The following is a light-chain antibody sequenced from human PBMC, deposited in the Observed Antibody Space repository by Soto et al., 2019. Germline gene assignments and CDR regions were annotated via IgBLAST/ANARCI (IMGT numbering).Light chain of an antibody. CDR1: QHVSSN. V-gene: IGKV3-11*01. CDR3: QQHSNWPLT. J-gene: IGKJ4*01. Sequence: EIVLIQSPATLSLSPGERATLSSRASQHVSSNLAWYQQNPGQAPRLLIFDASNRATGIPARFSGSGSGTDFTLTISSLEPEDFAVYYCQQHSNWPLTFGGGTKVEIK. CDR2: DAS.